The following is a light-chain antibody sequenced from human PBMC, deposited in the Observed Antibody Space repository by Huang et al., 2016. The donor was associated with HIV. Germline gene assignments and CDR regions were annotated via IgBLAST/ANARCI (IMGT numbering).Light chain of an antibody. V-gene: IGKV1-NL1*01. J-gene: IGKJ1*01. CDR3: QQYFSARWT. Sequence: DIQMTQSPPSLSASVADRVTITCRASQGISNSLAWYRQKPGKPPRLRVSGASKLESGVPSRFSGSGSGTDYTLTISSLQPEDFATYYCQQYFSARWTFGQGTKV. CDR1: QGISNS. CDR2: GAS.